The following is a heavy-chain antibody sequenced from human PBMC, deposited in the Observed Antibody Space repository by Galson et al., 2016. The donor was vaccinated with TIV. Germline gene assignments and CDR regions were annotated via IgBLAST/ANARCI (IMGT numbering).Heavy chain of an antibody. CDR2: ICYSGST. CDR1: GDSISGSNYC. Sequence: SETLSLTCSVSGDSISGSNYCWTWIRQPPGKRPEWIGNICYSGSTSYNLSLKSRVTISVDKSKNQFSLKLNSMAAADTAVYYCARTRPCGGDCYFFDYWGQGTLVTVSS. V-gene: IGHV4-39*07. J-gene: IGHJ4*02. CDR3: ARTRPCGGDCYFFDY. D-gene: IGHD2-21*02.